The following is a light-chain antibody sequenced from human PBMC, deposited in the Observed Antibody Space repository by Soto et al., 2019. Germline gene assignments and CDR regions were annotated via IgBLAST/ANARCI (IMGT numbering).Light chain of an antibody. V-gene: IGKV3-15*01. CDR3: QQYKNWPPWT. Sequence: EIVLPPSPATLSVSPGARATLSGRASQSVSSNLAWYQQKPGQAPRLLIYGASTRATGIPARFSGSGSGTEFTLTISSLQSGDLAVYYGQQYKNWPPWTFGQGTKVDIK. J-gene: IGKJ1*01. CDR2: GAS. CDR1: QSVSSN.